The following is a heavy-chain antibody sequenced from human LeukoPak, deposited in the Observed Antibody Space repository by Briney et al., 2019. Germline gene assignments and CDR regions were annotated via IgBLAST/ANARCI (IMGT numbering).Heavy chain of an antibody. D-gene: IGHD2-2*01. CDR1: GGSISSSSYY. CDR2: VSYSGSP. J-gene: IGHJ4*02. V-gene: IGHV4-39*01. Sequence: MPSETLSLTCTVSGGSISSSSYYWGWIRRPPGKGLACIASVSYSGSPYYNPSLKSRVTISLYTSKNHFSLKLSSVTAADTAVYYCARHNQLVFSPFDYWGQGTLVTVSS. CDR3: ARHNQLVFSPFDY.